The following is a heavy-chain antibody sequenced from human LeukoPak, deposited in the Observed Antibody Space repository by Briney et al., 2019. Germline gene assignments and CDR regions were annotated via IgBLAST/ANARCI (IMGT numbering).Heavy chain of an antibody. J-gene: IGHJ4*02. CDR1: GFTFSSYS. Sequence: WGSLRLSCAASGFTFSSYSMNWVRQAPGKGLEWVSSISSSSSYIYYADSVKGRFTISRDNAKNSLYLQMNSLRAEDTAVYYCARADYNGRDGYNYYFDYWGQGTLVTVSS. D-gene: IGHD5-24*01. V-gene: IGHV3-21*01. CDR2: ISSSSSYI. CDR3: ARADYNGRDGYNYYFDY.